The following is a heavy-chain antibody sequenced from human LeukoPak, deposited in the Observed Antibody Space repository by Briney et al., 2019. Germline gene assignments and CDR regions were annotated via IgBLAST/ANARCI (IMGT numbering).Heavy chain of an antibody. V-gene: IGHV4-59*01. Sequence: SETLSLTCTVSGGSISSYYWSWIRQPPGKGLEWIGYIYYSGSTNYNPSLKSRVTISVDTSKNQFSLKLSSATAADTAVYYCARGGGPAPDFWSGGYYYYYYMDVWGKGTTVTVSS. J-gene: IGHJ6*03. CDR3: ARGGGPAPDFWSGGYYYYYYMDV. CDR2: IYYSGST. CDR1: GGSISSYY. D-gene: IGHD3-3*01.